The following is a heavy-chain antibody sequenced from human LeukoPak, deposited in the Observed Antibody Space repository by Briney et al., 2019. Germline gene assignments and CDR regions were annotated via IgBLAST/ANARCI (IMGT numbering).Heavy chain of an antibody. J-gene: IGHJ4*02. CDR1: GFTFSSYG. Sequence: GGSLRLSCAASGFTFSSYGMHWVRQAPGKGLEWVAVISYDGSNKYYADSVKGRLTISRDNSKNTLYLQMNSLRAEDTAVYYCAKGWASYYYGSGSYYPSDHFDYWGQGTLVTVSS. V-gene: IGHV3-30*18. D-gene: IGHD3-10*01. CDR2: ISYDGSNK. CDR3: AKGWASYYYGSGSYYPSDHFDY.